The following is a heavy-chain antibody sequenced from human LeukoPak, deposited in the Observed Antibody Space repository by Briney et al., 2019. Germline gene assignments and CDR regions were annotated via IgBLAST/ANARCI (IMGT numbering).Heavy chain of an antibody. CDR1: GFTFSRYS. D-gene: IGHD3-10*01. CDR2: ITGSSNYI. V-gene: IGHV3-21*01. J-gene: IGHJ4*02. CDR3: AKFKGHYGDSEYYFDS. Sequence: GGSLRLSCAASGFTFSRYSVNWVRQAPGKGLEWVSCITGSSNYIFYADSVRGRFTISRDNAKNSLFLQMNSLRAEDTAVYYCAKFKGHYGDSEYYFDSWGQGTLVTVSS.